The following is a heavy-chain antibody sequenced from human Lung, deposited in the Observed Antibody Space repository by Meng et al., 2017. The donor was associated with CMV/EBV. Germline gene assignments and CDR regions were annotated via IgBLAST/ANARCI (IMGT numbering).Heavy chain of an antibody. D-gene: IGHD1-14*01. CDR2: ISGSGGST. CDR1: GYTFSSYS. Sequence: GGSLRLSCRASGYTFSSYSMSWVRQAPGKGLEWVSSISGSGGSTYSADSVKGRLTISRDNSESTLYLQMNSLTAGDTAIYYCVKGWQNLWDYWGQGTLVXVSS. CDR3: VKGWQNLWDY. J-gene: IGHJ4*02. V-gene: IGHV3-23*01.